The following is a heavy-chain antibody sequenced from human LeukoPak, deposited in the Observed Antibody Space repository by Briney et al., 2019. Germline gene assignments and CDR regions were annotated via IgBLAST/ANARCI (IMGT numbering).Heavy chain of an antibody. Sequence: SGGSLRLSCAASGFTFSGYAMNWVRQAPGKGLEWVSLIFASGSTTKYADSVKGRFTISRDNSKKTLYLQMNSLRAEDTAVYYCAKAAYGDYTPFDYWGQGTLVTVSS. V-gene: IGHV3-23*05. CDR2: IFASGSTT. CDR3: AKAAYGDYTPFDY. J-gene: IGHJ4*02. D-gene: IGHD4-17*01. CDR1: GFTFSGYA.